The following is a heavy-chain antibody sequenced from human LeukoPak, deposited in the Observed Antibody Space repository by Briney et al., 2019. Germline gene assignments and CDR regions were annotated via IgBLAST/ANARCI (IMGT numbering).Heavy chain of an antibody. Sequence: GASVKVSCKASGGTFSSYAISWVRQAPGQGLERMGGIIPIFGTANYAQKFQGRVTITADESTSTAYMELSSLRSEDTAVYYCARDGPAAGIGDYWGQGTLVTVSS. V-gene: IGHV1-69*13. D-gene: IGHD6-13*01. CDR1: GGTFSSYA. CDR3: ARDGPAAGIGDY. CDR2: IIPIFGTA. J-gene: IGHJ4*02.